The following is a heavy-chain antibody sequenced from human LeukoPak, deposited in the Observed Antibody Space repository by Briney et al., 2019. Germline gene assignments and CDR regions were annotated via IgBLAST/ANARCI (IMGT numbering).Heavy chain of an antibody. Sequence: GGSLRLSCAASGFTFDDYAMHWVRQAPGKGLEWVSGISWNSGNIGYADSVKGRFTISRDNAKNSLYLQMNSLRAEDMALYYCAKSLTNGYSSSWPFDYWGQGTLVTVSS. CDR1: GFTFDDYA. V-gene: IGHV3-9*03. CDR2: ISWNSGNI. CDR3: AKSLTNGYSSSWPFDY. D-gene: IGHD6-13*01. J-gene: IGHJ4*02.